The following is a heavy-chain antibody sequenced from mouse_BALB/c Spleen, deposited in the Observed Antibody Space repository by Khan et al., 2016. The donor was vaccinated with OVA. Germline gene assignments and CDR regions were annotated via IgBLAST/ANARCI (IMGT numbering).Heavy chain of an antibody. V-gene: IGHV1S135*01. Sequence: VQLKQSGPELMKPGASVNISCKASGYSFTSYYIHWVKQSHGKSLEWIGYIDPFNGDTDYNQKFKGKATLTVEKSSNTAYMHLSSLTAEDSAVYFCARGTFDYWGQGTLVTVSA. J-gene: IGHJ3*01. CDR3: ARGTFDY. CDR1: GYSFTSYY. D-gene: IGHD3-3*01. CDR2: IDPFNGDT.